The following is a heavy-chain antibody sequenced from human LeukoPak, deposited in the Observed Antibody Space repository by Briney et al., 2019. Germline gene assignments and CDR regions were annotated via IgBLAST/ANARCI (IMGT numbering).Heavy chain of an antibody. V-gene: IGHV3-33*01. Sequence: GGSLRLSCAASGFSFSSHGMHWVRQAPGKGLEWVAVIWYDGYNIYYADSVKGRFTISRDNSKNTLYLQMNSLRAEDTAVYKCAGDLGINIGVGMDVWGQGTTVTVSS. CDR3: AGDLGINIGVGMDV. D-gene: IGHD5-12*01. J-gene: IGHJ6*02. CDR2: IWYDGYNI. CDR1: GFSFSSHG.